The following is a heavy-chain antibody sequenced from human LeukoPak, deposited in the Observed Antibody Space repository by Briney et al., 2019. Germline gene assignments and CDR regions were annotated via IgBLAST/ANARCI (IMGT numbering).Heavy chain of an antibody. J-gene: IGHJ4*02. Sequence: PGGSLRLSCTASGFTFGDYAMSWVRQAPGKGLEWVGFIRSKAYGGTTEYAASVKGRFTISRDDSKSIAYLQMNSLKTEDTAVYYCTRGRSYDSSGYYYGRFYFDYWGQGTLVTVSS. D-gene: IGHD3-22*01. V-gene: IGHV3-49*04. CDR2: IRSKAYGGTT. CDR3: TRGRSYDSSGYYYGRFYFDY. CDR1: GFTFGDYA.